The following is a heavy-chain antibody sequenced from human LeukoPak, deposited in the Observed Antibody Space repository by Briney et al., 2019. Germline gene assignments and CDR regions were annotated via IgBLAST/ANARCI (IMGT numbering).Heavy chain of an antibody. CDR1: GYTFTGYY. J-gene: IGHJ4*02. D-gene: IGHD1-26*01. CDR2: INPNSGGT. CDR3: ARDSVGAFDY. Sequence: ASVKVSCKASGYTFTGYYMHWVRQAPGQGLEWMGWINPNSGGTNFAQKFQGRATMTRDTSISTVYMELSRLRSDDTAVYYCARDSVGAFDYWGQGTLVTVSS. V-gene: IGHV1-2*02.